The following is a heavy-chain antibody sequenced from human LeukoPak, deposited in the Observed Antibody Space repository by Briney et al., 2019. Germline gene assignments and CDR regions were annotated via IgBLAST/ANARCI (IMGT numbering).Heavy chain of an antibody. CDR1: GFTFSTHW. D-gene: IGHD3-3*01. V-gene: IGHV3-74*01. Sequence: GGSLRLSCVASGFTFSTHWLHWVRQAPGKGLEWVSQINTDGTTTNYADPVKGRFTISRDNSKSTLYLQMNSLRVEDTAVYYCARDEARGYDFRPQDHWGQGTLVSVSS. CDR2: INTDGTTT. CDR3: ARDEARGYDFRPQDH. J-gene: IGHJ4*02.